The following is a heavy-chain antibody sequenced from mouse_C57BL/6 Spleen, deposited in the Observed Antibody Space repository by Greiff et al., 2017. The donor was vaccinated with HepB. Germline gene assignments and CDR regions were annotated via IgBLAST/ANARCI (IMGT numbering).Heavy chain of an antibody. CDR2: INPSTGGT. Sequence: VQLKQSGPELVKPGASVKISCKASGYSFTGYYMNWVKQSPEKSLEWIGEINPSTGGTTYNQKFKAKATLTVDKSSSTAYMQLKSLTSEDSAVYYCATYDYDREYFDVWGTGTTVTVSS. J-gene: IGHJ1*03. D-gene: IGHD2-4*01. CDR1: GYSFTGYY. CDR3: ATYDYDREYFDV. V-gene: IGHV1-42*01.